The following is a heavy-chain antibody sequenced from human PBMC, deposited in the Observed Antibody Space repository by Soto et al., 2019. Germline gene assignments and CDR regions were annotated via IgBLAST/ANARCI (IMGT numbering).Heavy chain of an antibody. CDR1: VFTFTSYW. CDR2: IYPGDSDT. D-gene: IGHD3-10*01. Sequence: GESLKIACKGPVFTFTSYWIAWVRQMPGKGLEWMGIIYPGDSDTSYSPSFQGQVTISADKSINTAYLHWSSLKASDTAIYYCAKLRGRGAFDIWGQGTMVTVSS. CDR3: AKLRGRGAFDI. V-gene: IGHV5-51*01. J-gene: IGHJ3*02.